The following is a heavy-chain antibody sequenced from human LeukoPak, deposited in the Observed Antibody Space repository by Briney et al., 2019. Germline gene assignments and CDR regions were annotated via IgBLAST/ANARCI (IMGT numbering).Heavy chain of an antibody. CDR2: INPNSGGT. CDR3: ASPDPPRGYSYGPPTDAFDI. Sequence: GASVKVSCKASGYTFTGYYMHWVRQAPGQGLEWMGWINPNSGGTNYAQKFQGRVTMTRDTSISTAYMELSSLRSEDTAVYYCASPDPPRGYSYGPPTDAFDIWGQGTMVTVSS. V-gene: IGHV1-2*02. J-gene: IGHJ3*02. CDR1: GYTFTGYY. D-gene: IGHD5-18*01.